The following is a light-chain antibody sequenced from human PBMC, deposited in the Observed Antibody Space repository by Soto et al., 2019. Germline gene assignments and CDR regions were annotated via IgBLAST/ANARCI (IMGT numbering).Light chain of an antibody. CDR2: QDT. V-gene: IGLV3-1*01. CDR3: QAWDSRIVV. Sequence: SYELTQPPSVSVSPGQTASITCSGDKLGNKYVCWYQQRPGQSPVLVLYQDTKRPSGIPERFSGSNSGNTATLTISGTQPMDEADYYCQAWDSRIVVFGGGTKVTVL. J-gene: IGLJ2*01. CDR1: KLGNKY.